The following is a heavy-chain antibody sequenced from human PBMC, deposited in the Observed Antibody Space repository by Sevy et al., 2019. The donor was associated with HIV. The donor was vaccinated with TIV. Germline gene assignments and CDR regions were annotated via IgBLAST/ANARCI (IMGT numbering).Heavy chain of an antibody. CDR3: AKALTYYYGSGSYIRPFYYYGMDV. D-gene: IGHD3-10*01. J-gene: IGHJ6*02. CDR2: ISYDGSNK. V-gene: IGHV3-30*18. CDR1: GFTFSSYG. Sequence: GGSLRLSCAASGFTFSSYGMHWVRQAPGKGLEWVAVISYDGSNKYYADSVKGRFTISRDNSKNTLNLKMNSLRAEDTAVYYCAKALTYYYGSGSYIRPFYYYGMDVWGQGTTVTVSS.